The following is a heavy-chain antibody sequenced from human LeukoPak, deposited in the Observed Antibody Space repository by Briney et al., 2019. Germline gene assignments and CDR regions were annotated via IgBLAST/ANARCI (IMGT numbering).Heavy chain of an antibody. CDR3: ARGSRSQLRVGY. J-gene: IGHJ4*02. Sequence: GGSLRLSCAASGFTFGSFWMSWVRQAPGKGLEWVSYMSSGDSTIYYADSVKGRFTISRDNAKNSLYLQMNSLRAEDTAVYYCARGSRSQLRVGYWGQGTLVTVSS. V-gene: IGHV3-48*01. D-gene: IGHD2-15*01. CDR1: GFTFGSFW. CDR2: MSSGDSTI.